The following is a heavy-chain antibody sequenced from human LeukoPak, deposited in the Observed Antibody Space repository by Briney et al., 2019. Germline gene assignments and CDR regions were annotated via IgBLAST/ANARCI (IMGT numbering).Heavy chain of an antibody. CDR2: ISWNSGRI. J-gene: IGHJ4*02. Sequence: GGSLRLSCAASGCTFDDYAMHWVRQAPGKGLEWVSGISWNSGRIGYADSVKGRFTISRDNAKNSLYLQMNSLRAEDTAVYYCAKTDRRIAAAGDIDYWGQGTLVTVSS. D-gene: IGHD6-13*01. CDR3: AKTDRRIAAAGDIDY. CDR1: GCTFDDYA. V-gene: IGHV3-9*01.